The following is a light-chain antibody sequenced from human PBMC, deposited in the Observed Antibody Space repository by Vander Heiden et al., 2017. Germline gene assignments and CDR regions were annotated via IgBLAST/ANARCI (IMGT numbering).Light chain of an antibody. J-gene: IGLJ3*02. CDR3: TSYAGSNNLV. CDR2: EVS. Sequence: QSALTPPLSASGSSGASVTISCTGGSSDVGTYKYVSWYQQHPGKAPKLMIYEVSKRPSGVPDRFSGSKSGNTASLTVSGLQAEDEADYYCTSYAGSNNLVFGGGTKLTVL. CDR1: SSDVGTYKY. V-gene: IGLV2-8*01.